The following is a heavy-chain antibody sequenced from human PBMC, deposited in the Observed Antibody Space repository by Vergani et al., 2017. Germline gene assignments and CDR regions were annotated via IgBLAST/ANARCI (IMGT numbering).Heavy chain of an antibody. Sequence: QVQLQESGPGLVKPSQTLSLTCTVSGISISSDTYYWSWIRQSAGKGLEWIGRIYPSGNTNYNPSLRSRVTMSLDTSRNEFSLKLTSLTAADTAVYFCARECAHYDSNPADPWGQGTLVTVSS. CDR3: ARECAHYDSNPADP. CDR2: IYPSGNT. V-gene: IGHV4-61*02. CDR1: GISISSDTYY. J-gene: IGHJ5*02. D-gene: IGHD3-22*01.